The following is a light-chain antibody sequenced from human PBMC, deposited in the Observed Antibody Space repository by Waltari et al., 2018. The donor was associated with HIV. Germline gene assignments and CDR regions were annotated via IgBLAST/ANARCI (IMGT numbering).Light chain of an antibody. Sequence: EIVLTQSPATLSLSPGDRATLSCRASQSVSSNYLAWYQQKPGQAPRLLIYGASNRATGIPDKFSGSGSGTDFTLTITTLAPEDFGFYYCQQYVASPTFGQGTKVEIQ. V-gene: IGKV3-20*01. CDR3: QQYVASPT. J-gene: IGKJ1*01. CDR2: GAS. CDR1: QSVSSNY.